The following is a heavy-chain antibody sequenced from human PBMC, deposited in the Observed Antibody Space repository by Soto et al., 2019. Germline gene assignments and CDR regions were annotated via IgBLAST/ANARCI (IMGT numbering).Heavy chain of an antibody. CDR2: ISYSGST. CDR3: ARVQSFVDDVVVTAIYFDY. CDR1: GGSISSGGYY. V-gene: IGHV4-31*03. D-gene: IGHD2-21*02. Sequence: PSETLSLTCPVSGGSISSGGYYWSWIRQHPGTGLEWIGHISYSGSTYYNTSLKSRVTISVDTSRNQFSLIVNSVTAADTAVYYCARVQSFVDDVVVTAIYFDYWGQGTLVTVSS. J-gene: IGHJ4*02.